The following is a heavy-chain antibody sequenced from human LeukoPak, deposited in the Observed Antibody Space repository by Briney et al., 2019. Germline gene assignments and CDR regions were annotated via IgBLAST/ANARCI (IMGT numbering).Heavy chain of an antibody. V-gene: IGHV4-59*12. J-gene: IGHJ4*02. CDR1: GGSITSYY. CDR2: IYHSGST. Sequence: SETLSLTCTVSGGSITSYYWSWIRQPPGKGLEWIGYIYHSGSTYFNPSLKSRITISVDTSKNQFSLKLSSVTAADTAVYYCAREDSSSRYTLDYWGQGTLVTVSS. CDR3: AREDSSSRYTLDY. D-gene: IGHD6-13*01.